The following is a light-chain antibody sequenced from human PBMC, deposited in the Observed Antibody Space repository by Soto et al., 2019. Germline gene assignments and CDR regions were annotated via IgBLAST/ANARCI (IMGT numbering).Light chain of an antibody. V-gene: IGKV3-20*01. J-gene: IGKJ5*01. CDR1: QSVSSSY. CDR2: GAS. Sequence: EIVLPQSPGTLSLSPGESATLSGRASQSVSSSYLAWYQQKPGQAPRLLIYGASSRATGIPDRFSGSGSGTDFTLTISRLEPEDFAVYYCQKYGSSPPITVGQGTRLEIK. CDR3: QKYGSSPPIT.